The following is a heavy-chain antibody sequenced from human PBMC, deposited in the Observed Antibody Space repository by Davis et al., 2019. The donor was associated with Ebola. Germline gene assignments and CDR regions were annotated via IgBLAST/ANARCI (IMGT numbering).Heavy chain of an antibody. Sequence: GESLKISCAASGFTFSNFWMHWVRQSPGKGLVWVSRIKTDGSMTGYGDSVQGRFTISRDNAKNSLYLQMNSLRAEDTAVYYCVRDPALVVTGGGWFFGLWGRGTLVTVSS. D-gene: IGHD2-21*02. J-gene: IGHJ2*01. CDR1: GFTFSNFW. CDR2: IKTDGSMT. V-gene: IGHV3-74*01. CDR3: VRDPALVVTGGGWFFGL.